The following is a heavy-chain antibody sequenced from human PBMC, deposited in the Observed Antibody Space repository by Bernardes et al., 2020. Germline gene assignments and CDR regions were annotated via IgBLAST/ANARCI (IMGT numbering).Heavy chain of an antibody. CDR1: GYTFTSYG. D-gene: IGHD6-19*01. CDR2: ISAYNGNT. V-gene: IGHV1-18*01. CDR3: ARALMAGPNPSYYFDY. Sequence: ASVKVSCKASGYTFTSYGISWVRQAPGQGLEWMGWISAYNGNTNYAQKLQGRVTMTTDTSTSTAYMELRSLRSDDTAVYYCARALMAGPNPSYYFDYWGQGTLVTVSS. J-gene: IGHJ4*02.